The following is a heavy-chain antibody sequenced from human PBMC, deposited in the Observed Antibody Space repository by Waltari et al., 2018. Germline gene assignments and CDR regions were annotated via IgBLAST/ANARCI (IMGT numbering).Heavy chain of an antibody. CDR3: ARGDPGEGGATDLNY. J-gene: IGHJ4*02. V-gene: IGHV1-18*01. CDR2: ISGYSGHT. D-gene: IGHD1-26*01. CDR1: GYTFTSYG. Sequence: QVQLVQSGAEVKKPGASVKVSCKASGYTFTSYGISWVRPAPGQGLEWMGWISGYSGHTNYAQELEGSVTVTTDTTTSTSYMERRRLRSDDTAVYYWARGDPGEGGATDLNYWGQGTLVTVSS.